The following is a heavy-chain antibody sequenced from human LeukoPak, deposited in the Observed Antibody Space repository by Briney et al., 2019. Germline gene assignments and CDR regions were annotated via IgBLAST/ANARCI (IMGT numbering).Heavy chain of an antibody. CDR1: GGSVSRNSAT. Sequence: SQTLSLTCAVSGGSVSRNSATWNWIRQSPSRGLEWLGRTYYRSKWYREYAVSVKGRITINPDTSENQFSLQLNSVTPEDTAVYYCARNSGGVVDYWGPGTLVTVSS. CDR3: ARNSGGVVDY. D-gene: IGHD3-16*01. V-gene: IGHV6-1*01. J-gene: IGHJ4*02. CDR2: TYYRSKWYR.